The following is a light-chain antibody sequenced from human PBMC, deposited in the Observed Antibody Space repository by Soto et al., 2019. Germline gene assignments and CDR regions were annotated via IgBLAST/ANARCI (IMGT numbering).Light chain of an antibody. CDR1: SSDVGGHNF. CDR3: SSYTSNKSYV. Sequence: QSALTQPASVSGSPGQSITISCTGTSSDVGGHNFVSWYQQYPGKAPKLIIFEVSSRPSVISYRFSGSKSGNTASLTVSGLQAEDEADYYFSSYTSNKSYVFGTGTKLTVL. J-gene: IGLJ1*01. V-gene: IGLV2-14*01. CDR2: EVS.